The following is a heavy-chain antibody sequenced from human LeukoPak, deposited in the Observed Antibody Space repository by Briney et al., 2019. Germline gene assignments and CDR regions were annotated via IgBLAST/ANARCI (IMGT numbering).Heavy chain of an antibody. Sequence: GGSLRLSCAASGFTFSSFGMHWVRQAPGKGLEWVAVIWYDGNNKYYADFVKGRFTISRDNSKNTLYLQMNSLRAEDTAVYNCARDRGSREDGMDVWGQGTTFTVSS. V-gene: IGHV3-33*08. CDR2: IWYDGNNK. J-gene: IGHJ6*02. CDR1: GFTFSSFG. CDR3: ARDRGSREDGMDV. D-gene: IGHD1-26*01.